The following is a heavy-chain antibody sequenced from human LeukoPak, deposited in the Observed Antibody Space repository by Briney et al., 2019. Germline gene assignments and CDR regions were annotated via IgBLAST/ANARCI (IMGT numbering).Heavy chain of an antibody. J-gene: IGHJ4*02. D-gene: IGHD6-19*01. CDR2: INPSGGST. CDR3: ASGEGQWLVPFDY. Sequence: ASVKVSCKASGYTFTGYYMHWVRQAPGQGLEWMGIINPSGGSTSYAQKFQGRVTMTRDMSTSTVYMELSSLRSEDTAVYYCASGEGQWLVPFDYWGQGTLVTVSS. V-gene: IGHV1-46*01. CDR1: GYTFTGYY.